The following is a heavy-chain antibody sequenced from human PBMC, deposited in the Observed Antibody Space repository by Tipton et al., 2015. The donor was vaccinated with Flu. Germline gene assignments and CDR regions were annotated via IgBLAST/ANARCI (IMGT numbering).Heavy chain of an antibody. CDR1: SGSIRSTNYF. V-gene: IGHV4-39*01. Sequence: TLSLTCTVSSGSIRSTNYFCAWIRQPPGKRLELIGSIYPSGSTYYNPSLKSRVTISVDTSRSQFSLKLRSVTAADTAVYYCARRSVAGPYNWFDPWGQGTLVTVSS. J-gene: IGHJ5*02. CDR3: ARRSVAGPYNWFDP. D-gene: IGHD2-15*01. CDR2: IYPSGST.